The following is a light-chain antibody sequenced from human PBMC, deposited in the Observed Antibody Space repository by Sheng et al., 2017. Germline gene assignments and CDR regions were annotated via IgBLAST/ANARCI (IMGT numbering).Light chain of an antibody. CDR1: DIGGKS. V-gene: IGLV3-21*02. CDR2: DDS. J-gene: IGLJ1*01. Sequence: SYELTQPPSVSVAPGQTARITCGGNDIGGKSVYWYQQKPGQAPVLVVYDDSDRPSGIPERFSGSNSGNTATLTISRVEAGDEADYYCQVWDNNNDHYVFGTGTKVTVL. CDR3: QVWDNNNDHYV.